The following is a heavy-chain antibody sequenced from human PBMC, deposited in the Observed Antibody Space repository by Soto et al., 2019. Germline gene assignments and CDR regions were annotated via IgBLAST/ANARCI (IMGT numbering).Heavy chain of an antibody. D-gene: IGHD5-18*01. CDR1: GFNLSNAL. J-gene: IGHJ6*02. CDR2: IKTKTDAGTT. CDR3: TTVALAIPLWLRYYYYGMDV. V-gene: IGHV3-15*07. Sequence: RGDLLVTSVNSGFNLSNALMTYVRQVPGNGPDSAPRIKTKTDAGTTDYAAPVKGRFTISRDDSKNALYLKMNSLNTQHRAVYDCTTVALAIPLWLRYYYYGMDVWGHGTTVTFSS.